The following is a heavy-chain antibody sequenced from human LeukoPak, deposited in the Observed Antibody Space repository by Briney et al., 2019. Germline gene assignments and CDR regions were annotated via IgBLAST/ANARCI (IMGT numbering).Heavy chain of an antibody. CDR3: STHPTSGF. V-gene: IGHV3-15*07. Sequence: GGSLRLSCTASFSTFNKAWMNWVRQAPGKGLEWVGRIKSRADGGTTDYATPVKDRFTISRDDSENTAFLQMNSLKTEDTAIYYCSTHPTSGFWGQGTLVTVSS. CDR2: IKSRADGGTT. D-gene: IGHD2-15*01. CDR1: FSTFNKAW. J-gene: IGHJ4*02.